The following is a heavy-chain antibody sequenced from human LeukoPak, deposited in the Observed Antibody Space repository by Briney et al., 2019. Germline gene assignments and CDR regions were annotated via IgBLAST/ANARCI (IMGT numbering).Heavy chain of an antibody. Sequence: SETLSLTCTVSGGSISSSSYYWGWIRQRPGKGLEWIGSIYYSGSAYYNPSLKSRVTISVDTSKNQFSLKLSSVTAADTAVYYCARVSGSYSGGSDYWGQGTLVTVSS. J-gene: IGHJ4*02. CDR1: GGSISSSSYY. D-gene: IGHD1-26*01. CDR2: IYYSGSA. V-gene: IGHV4-39*01. CDR3: ARVSGSYSGGSDY.